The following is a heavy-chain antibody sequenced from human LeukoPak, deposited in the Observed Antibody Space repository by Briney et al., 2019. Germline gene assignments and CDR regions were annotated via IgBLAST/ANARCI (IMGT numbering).Heavy chain of an antibody. V-gene: IGHV1-2*02. Sequence: WIGWINPNSGGTNYAQKFQRRVTMSRETSISTAYMELSRLRSDDTAVYYCARDLLGSSSRNWGQGTLVTVSS. J-gene: IGHJ4*02. CDR2: INPNSGGT. D-gene: IGHD7-27*01. CDR3: ARDLLGSSSRN.